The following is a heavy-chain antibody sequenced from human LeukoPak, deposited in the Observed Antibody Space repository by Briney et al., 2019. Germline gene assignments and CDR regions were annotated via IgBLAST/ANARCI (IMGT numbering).Heavy chain of an antibody. CDR2: IYYSGST. Sequence: SETLSLTCTVSGGSISSYYWSWIRQPPGKGLEWIGYIYYSGSTNYNPSLKSRVTISVDTSKNQFSLKLSSVTAADTAVYYCARHGNYGDYSRIFDYWGQGTLVTVSS. J-gene: IGHJ4*02. D-gene: IGHD4-17*01. CDR3: ARHGNYGDYSRIFDY. V-gene: IGHV4-59*08. CDR1: GGSISSYY.